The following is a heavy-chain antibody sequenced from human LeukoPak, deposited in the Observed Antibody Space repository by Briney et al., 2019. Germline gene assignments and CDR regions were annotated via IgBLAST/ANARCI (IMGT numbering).Heavy chain of an antibody. J-gene: IGHJ4*02. V-gene: IGHV3-48*02. CDR1: GFTFSDYS. CDR3: ARETWGSLR. D-gene: IGHD3-16*01. CDR2: ISSSDGGI. Sequence: GGSLRLSCATSGFTFSDYSMNWVRQVPGKRLEWVAYISSSDGGISYADSVKGRFTIYRDNARDSLYLQMNRLREEDTAVYYCARETWGSLRRGQGTLVTVSS.